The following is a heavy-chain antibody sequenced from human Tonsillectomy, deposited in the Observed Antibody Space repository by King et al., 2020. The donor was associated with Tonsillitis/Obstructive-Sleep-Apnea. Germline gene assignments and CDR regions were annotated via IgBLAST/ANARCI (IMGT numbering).Heavy chain of an antibody. J-gene: IGHJ3*02. Sequence: QLVQSGGGLVQPGGSLRLSCSASGFTFSSYAMHWVRQAPGKGLEYVSAISSNGGSTYYADSVKGRFTISRDNSKNTLYLQMSSLRAEDTAVYYCVNRIAVAVPSAFDIWGQGTMVTVSS. V-gene: IGHV3-64D*06. CDR3: VNRIAVAVPSAFDI. CDR2: ISSNGGST. D-gene: IGHD6-19*01. CDR1: GFTFSSYA.